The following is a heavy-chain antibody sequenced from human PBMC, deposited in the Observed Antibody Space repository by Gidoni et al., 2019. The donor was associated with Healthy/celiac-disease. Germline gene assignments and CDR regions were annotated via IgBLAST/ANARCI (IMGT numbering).Heavy chain of an antibody. CDR2: IILIFGTA. J-gene: IGHJ5*02. V-gene: IGHV1-69*01. Sequence: QVQLVQSGAEVKKPGSSVKVSCKAYGGPFSSYAIHWVRQAPGQALEWMGGIILIFGTANYAQKCQGRVTITADESTSTAYMELSSLSSEDTAVYYCARDPISRYCSSTSGYREGWFDPWGQGTLVTVSS. CDR3: ARDPISRYCSSTSGYREGWFDP. D-gene: IGHD2-2*02. CDR1: GGPFSSYA.